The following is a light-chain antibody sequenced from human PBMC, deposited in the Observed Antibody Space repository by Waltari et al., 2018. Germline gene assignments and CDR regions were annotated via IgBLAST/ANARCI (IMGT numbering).Light chain of an antibody. V-gene: IGLV2-14*01. J-gene: IGLJ1*01. CDR2: DFS. CDR3: SSFTRNSLYV. Sequence: QSALTQPASASGSPAQSITISCTGTSTDVGGYNSVSWYQQHPGKAPKLMIYDFSSRPSGVSNRFSGSKSGNTASLTISGLQAEDEADYYCSSFTRNSLYVFGTGTKVTVL. CDR1: STDVGGYNS.